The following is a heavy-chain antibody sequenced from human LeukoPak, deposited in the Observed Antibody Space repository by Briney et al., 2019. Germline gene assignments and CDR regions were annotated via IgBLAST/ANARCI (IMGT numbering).Heavy chain of an antibody. J-gene: IGHJ3*01. CDR2: ICRSSSYI. D-gene: IGHD5-18*01. CDR3: ARGFGYTYGNDSFDV. CDR1: EFTFSTYS. V-gene: IGHV3-21*01. Sequence: GGSLRLSCAASEFTFSTYSMNWVRQAPGKGLEWVSSICRSSSYIYYADSVKGRFTISRDNAKNSLYLQVNSLRAEDTAVYYCARGFGYTYGNDSFDVWGQGTMVTVSS.